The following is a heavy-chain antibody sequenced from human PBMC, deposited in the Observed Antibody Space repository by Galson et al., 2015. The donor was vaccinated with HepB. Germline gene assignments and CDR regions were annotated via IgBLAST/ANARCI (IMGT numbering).Heavy chain of an antibody. J-gene: IGHJ6*02. V-gene: IGHV1-18*01. CDR1: GYTFSTYG. CDR3: ARIPVVLPAADSDGYYYGMDV. D-gene: IGHD2-2*01. CDR2: ISAFNGNI. Sequence: SVKVSCKASGYTFSTYGISWVRQAPGQGLEWMGWISAFNGNINYAQNLQGRVTMTTDTSTSTAYMELRSLRSDDTAVYYCARIPVVLPAADSDGYYYGMDVWGQGTTVTVSS.